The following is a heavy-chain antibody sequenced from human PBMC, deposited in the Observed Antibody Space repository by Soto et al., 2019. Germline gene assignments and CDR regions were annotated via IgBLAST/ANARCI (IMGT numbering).Heavy chain of an antibody. CDR2: INSDGTTT. D-gene: IGHD2-2*01. J-gene: IGHJ6*02. CDR3: ATDGSYAQHV. CDR1: GFTFSNTW. V-gene: IGHV3-74*01. Sequence: EVQLVVSGGGLVQPGGSLRLSCAASGFTFSNTWMHWVRQAPGKGLVWVSHINSDGTTTTYADSVKGRFTISRDNAKNTVHLQMNSLRAEDTAVYYCATDGSYAQHVWGQGTTVTGSS.